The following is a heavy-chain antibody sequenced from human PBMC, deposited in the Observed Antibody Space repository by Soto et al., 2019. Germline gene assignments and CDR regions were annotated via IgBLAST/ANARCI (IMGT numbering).Heavy chain of an antibody. CDR2: ISYYGSNK. V-gene: IGHV3-30-3*01. Sequence: QVQLVESGGGVVQPGRSLRLSCAASGFTFSSYAMHWVRQAPGKGLEWVAVISYYGSNKYYADSVKGRFTISRDNSKNTLYLQMNSLRAEDTAVYYCARDPLAAAAYYGMDVWGQGTTVTVSS. CDR1: GFTFSSYA. D-gene: IGHD6-13*01. CDR3: ARDPLAAAAYYGMDV. J-gene: IGHJ6*02.